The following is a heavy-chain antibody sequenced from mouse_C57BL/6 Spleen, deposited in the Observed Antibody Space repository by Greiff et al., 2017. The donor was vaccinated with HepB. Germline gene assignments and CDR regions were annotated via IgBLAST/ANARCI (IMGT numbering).Heavy chain of an antibody. V-gene: IGHV1-80*01. D-gene: IGHD1-1*01. J-gene: IGHJ3*01. CDR2: IYPGDGDT. Sequence: QVQLQQSGAELVKPGASVKISCKASGYAFSSYWMNWVKQRPGKGLEWIGQIYPGDGDTNYNGKFKGKATLTADKSSSTAYMQLSSLTSEDSAVYFCARSPDYYGSSYWFAYWGQGTLVTVSA. CDR3: ARSPDYYGSSYWFAY. CDR1: GYAFSSYW.